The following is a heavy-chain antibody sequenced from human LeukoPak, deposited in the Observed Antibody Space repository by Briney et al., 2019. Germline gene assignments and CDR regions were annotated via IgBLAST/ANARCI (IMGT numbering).Heavy chain of an antibody. V-gene: IGHV4-59*01. D-gene: IGHD6-13*01. J-gene: IGHJ1*01. CDR3: ASSWPTEYFQH. CDR1: GGSISSYY. CDR2: IYYSGST. Sequence: PSETLSLTCTVSGGSISSYYWSWIRQPPGKGLEWIGYIYYSGSTNYNPSLKSRVTISVDTSKNQFSLKLSSVTAADTGVYYCASSWPTEYFQHWGQGTLVTVSS.